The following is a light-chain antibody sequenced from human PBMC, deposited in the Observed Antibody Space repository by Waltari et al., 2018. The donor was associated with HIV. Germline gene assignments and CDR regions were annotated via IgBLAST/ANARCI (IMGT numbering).Light chain of an antibody. CDR2: INN. CDR1: TSNIGTNT. Sequence: QSVLTQPSSASGTPGQRVTISCSGSTSNIGTNTVSWYQQLPGTAPNLLIHINNQRPSGVPDRLSGSKSGTSASLAISGLQSEDEADYYCAVWDDSLNGVLFGGGTKLTVL. V-gene: IGLV1-44*01. J-gene: IGLJ2*01. CDR3: AVWDDSLNGVL.